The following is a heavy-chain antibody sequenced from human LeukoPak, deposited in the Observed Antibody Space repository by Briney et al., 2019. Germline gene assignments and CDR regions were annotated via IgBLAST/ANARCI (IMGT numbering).Heavy chain of an antibody. CDR3: ARDRYCSSTSCYAPEYFQH. CDR1: GYTFTSYG. J-gene: IGHJ1*01. Sequence: ASVKVSCKASGYTFTSYGISWVRQAPGQGLEWMGWISAYNGNTNYAQKLQGRVTMTTDTSTSTAYMELRSLRSDDMAVYYCARDRYCSSTSCYAPEYFQHWGQGTLVTVSS. CDR2: ISAYNGNT. D-gene: IGHD2-2*01. V-gene: IGHV1-18*03.